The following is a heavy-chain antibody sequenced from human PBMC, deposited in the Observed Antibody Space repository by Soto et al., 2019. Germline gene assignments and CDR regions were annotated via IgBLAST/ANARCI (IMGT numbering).Heavy chain of an antibody. CDR2: INAGNGNT. CDR1: GYTFTSYA. CDR3: AGSSCSGGSCYRPAEYFQH. J-gene: IGHJ1*01. Sequence: ASVKVSCKASGYTFTSYAMHWVRQAPGQRLEWMGWINAGNGNTKYSQKFQGRVTITRDTSASTAYMELSSLRSEDTAVYYCAGSSCSGGSCYRPAEYFQHWGQGTLVTVSS. V-gene: IGHV1-3*01. D-gene: IGHD2-15*01.